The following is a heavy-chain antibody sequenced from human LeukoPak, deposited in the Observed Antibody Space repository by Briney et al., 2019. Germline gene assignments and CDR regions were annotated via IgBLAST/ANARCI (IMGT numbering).Heavy chain of an antibody. Sequence: ASVKVSCKASGGTFSNYAISWVRQAPGQGLEWMGGIIPIFGTANYAQKFQGRVTITADESTSTAYMELSSLRSEDTAVYYCASQVTGDGYNSFWFDPWGQGTLVTVSS. CDR2: IIPIFGTA. CDR3: ASQVTGDGYNSFWFDP. CDR1: GGTFSNYA. V-gene: IGHV1-69*13. D-gene: IGHD5-24*01. J-gene: IGHJ5*02.